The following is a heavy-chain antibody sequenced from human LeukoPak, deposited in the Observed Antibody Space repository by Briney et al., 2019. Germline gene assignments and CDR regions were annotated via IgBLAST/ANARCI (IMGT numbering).Heavy chain of an antibody. CDR3: ARDREEEQWPGSFEY. Sequence: GGSLRLSCAASGFTVSSNYMSWVRQAPGKGLEWVSVIYSGGSTYYADSVKGRFTISRDNSKNTLYLQMNSLRAEDTAVYYCARDREEEQWPGSFEYWGQGTPVTVSS. V-gene: IGHV3-66*02. CDR1: GFTVSSNY. D-gene: IGHD6-19*01. J-gene: IGHJ4*02. CDR2: IYSGGST.